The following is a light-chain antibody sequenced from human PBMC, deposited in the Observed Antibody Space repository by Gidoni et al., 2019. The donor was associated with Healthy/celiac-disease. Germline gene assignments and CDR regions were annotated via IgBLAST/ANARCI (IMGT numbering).Light chain of an antibody. CDR1: QSVLYSSNNENY. Sequence: IVMTLSSDSQAVSLGERATINCKSSQSVLYSSNNENYLAWYQQKPGQPPKLLMCWATTRESGVPGRFSGSGSGTDFTLTISSLQAEDVAVYYCQQYYSTPYTFGQGTKLEIK. V-gene: IGKV4-1*01. J-gene: IGKJ2*01. CDR2: WAT. CDR3: QQYYSTPYT.